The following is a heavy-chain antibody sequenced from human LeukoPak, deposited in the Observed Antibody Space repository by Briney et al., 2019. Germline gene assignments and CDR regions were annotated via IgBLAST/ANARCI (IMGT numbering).Heavy chain of an antibody. CDR1: GYTFTSYG. CDR2: ISAYNGNT. J-gene: IGHJ4*02. CDR3: ARAEYYYDSSGPILGIDY. V-gene: IGHV1-18*01. D-gene: IGHD3-22*01. Sequence: ASVTVSCKASGYTFTSYGISWVRQAPGQGLEWMGWISAYNGNTNYAQKLQGRVTMTTDTSTSTAYMELRSLRSDDTAVYYCARAEYYYDSSGPILGIDYWGQGTLVTVSS.